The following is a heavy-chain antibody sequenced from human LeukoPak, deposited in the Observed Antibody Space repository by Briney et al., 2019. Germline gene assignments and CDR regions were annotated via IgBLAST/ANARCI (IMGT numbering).Heavy chain of an antibody. Sequence: SETLSLTCAVYGGSFSGYYWSWIRQPPGKGLEWIGEINHSGSTNYNPSLKSRVTISVDTSKNQFSLKLSSVTAADTAVYYCARGPMDPIVVAVADIWGQGTMVTVSS. CDR2: INHSGST. CDR3: ARGPMDPIVVAVADI. V-gene: IGHV4-34*01. CDR1: GGSFSGYY. D-gene: IGHD2-15*01. J-gene: IGHJ3*02.